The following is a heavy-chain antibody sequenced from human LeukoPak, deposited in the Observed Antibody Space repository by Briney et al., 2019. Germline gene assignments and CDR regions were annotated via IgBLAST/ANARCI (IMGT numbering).Heavy chain of an antibody. CDR2: ISYDGSNK. V-gene: IGHV3-30-3*01. J-gene: IGHJ3*02. CDR1: GFTFSSYA. Sequence: PGGSLRLSCAASGFTFSSYAVHWVRQAPGKGLEWVAVISYDGSNKYYADSVKGRFTISRDNSKNTLYLQMNSLRAEDTAVYYCARDSLTGTYAFDIWGQGTMVTVSS. CDR3: ARDSLTGTYAFDI. D-gene: IGHD1-1*01.